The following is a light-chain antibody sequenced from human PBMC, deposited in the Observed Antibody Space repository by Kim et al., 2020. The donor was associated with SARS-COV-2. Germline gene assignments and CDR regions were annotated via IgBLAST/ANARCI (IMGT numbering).Light chain of an antibody. Sequence: EIVLTQSPGTLSLSPGERATLSCRASQSVSSNNLAWYQQKPGQAPRLLIYGASNRATGIPDRFSGSGSGTDFILSISRLEPEDFAVYYCQQYGSAPRTFGQGTKLEI. J-gene: IGKJ2*01. CDR2: GAS. CDR3: QQYGSAPRT. V-gene: IGKV3-20*01. CDR1: QSVSSNN.